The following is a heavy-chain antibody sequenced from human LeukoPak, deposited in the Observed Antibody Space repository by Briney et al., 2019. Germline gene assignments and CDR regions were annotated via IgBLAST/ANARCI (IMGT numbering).Heavy chain of an antibody. CDR2: IKQDGSEK. J-gene: IGHJ4*02. V-gene: IGHV3-7*03. D-gene: IGHD2-15*01. CDR3: ARAPVTSCSGVLCYPFDY. Sequence: GGSLRLSCAASGFTFSSYWMSWVRQAPGKGLEWVANIKQDGSEKYYVDSVKGRFTISRDNAKNSLYLQMNSLRAEDAAVYYCARAPVTSCSGVLCYPFDYWGQGTLVTVSS. CDR1: GFTFSSYW.